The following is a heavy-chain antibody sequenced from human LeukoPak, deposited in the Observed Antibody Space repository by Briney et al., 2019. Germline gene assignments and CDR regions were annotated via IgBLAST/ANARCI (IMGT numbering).Heavy chain of an antibody. D-gene: IGHD5-12*01. V-gene: IGHV1-2*02. Sequence: ASVSVSCKASGYTFTGYYMHWVRQAPGQGGGWMGWINPNSGGTNYAQKFQGRVTMTRDTSISTAYIELSSLRSEDTAVYYCARGYSGYDSHFDYWGQGTLVTVSS. CDR3: ARGYSGYDSHFDY. CDR1: GYTFTGYY. CDR2: INPNSGGT. J-gene: IGHJ4*02.